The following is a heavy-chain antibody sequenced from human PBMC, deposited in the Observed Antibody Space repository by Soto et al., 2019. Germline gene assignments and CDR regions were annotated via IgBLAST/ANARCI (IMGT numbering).Heavy chain of an antibody. CDR2: IGRSGETI. D-gene: IGHD6-6*01. J-gene: IGHJ4*02. Sequence: GGSLRLSCVGSGFTFSSFEMNWVRQTPGKGLEWLSYIGRSGETIYYADSVKGRFTISRDNAKSSLFLQMNGLRDGDTGIYYCARDSRGGAARRPTFYYWGRGTLVTVSS. V-gene: IGHV3-48*03. CDR3: ARDSRGGAARRPTFYY. CDR1: GFTFSSFE.